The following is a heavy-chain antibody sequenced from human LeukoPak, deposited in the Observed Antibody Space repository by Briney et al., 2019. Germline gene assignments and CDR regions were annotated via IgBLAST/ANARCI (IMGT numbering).Heavy chain of an antibody. CDR2: ISGSGGST. CDR3: AKDYGYYDSSGYYYAFDY. D-gene: IGHD3-22*01. V-gene: IGHV3-23*01. CDR1: GFTFSSYA. J-gene: IGHJ4*02. Sequence: GGFLRLSCAASGFTFSSYAMSWVRQAPGKGLEWVSAISGSGGSTYYADSVKGRFTISRDNSKNTLYLQMNSLRAEDTAVYYCAKDYGYYDSSGYYYAFDYWGQGTLVTVSS.